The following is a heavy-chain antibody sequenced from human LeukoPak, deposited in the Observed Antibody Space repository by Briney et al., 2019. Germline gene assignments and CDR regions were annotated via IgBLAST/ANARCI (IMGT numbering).Heavy chain of an antibody. CDR3: ARAAVAGHLYYFDY. D-gene: IGHD6-19*01. Sequence: KPSETLSLTCTVSGGSISSYYWSWIRQPPGKGLEWIGYIYYSGSTNYNPSLKSRVTISVDTSKNQFSLTLSSVTAADTAVYYCARAAVAGHLYYFDYWGQGTLVTVSS. CDR2: IYYSGST. V-gene: IGHV4-59*01. CDR1: GGSISSYY. J-gene: IGHJ4*02.